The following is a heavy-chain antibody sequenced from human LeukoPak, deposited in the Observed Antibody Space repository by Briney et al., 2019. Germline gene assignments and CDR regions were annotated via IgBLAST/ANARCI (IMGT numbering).Heavy chain of an antibody. D-gene: IGHD3-16*01. V-gene: IGHV4-59*12. J-gene: IGHJ5*02. CDR3: ASGRTEITGHYGNWFDL. CDR1: GGSISSYY. Sequence: SETLSLTCTVSGGSISSYYWSWIRQPPGKGLEWIGYIYYSGSTNYNPSLKSRVTISVDTSKNQFSLKLSSVTAADTAVYYCASGRTEITGHYGNWFDLWGQGTLVTVSS. CDR2: IYYSGST.